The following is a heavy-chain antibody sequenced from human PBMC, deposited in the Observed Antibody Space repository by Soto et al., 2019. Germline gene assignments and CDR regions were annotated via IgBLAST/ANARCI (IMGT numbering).Heavy chain of an antibody. V-gene: IGHV1-69*02. CDR2: IIPILGIA. D-gene: IGHD2-2*01. Sequence: QVQLVQSGAEVKKPGSSVKVSCKASGGTFSSYTISWVRQAPGQGLEWMGRIIPILGIANYAQKFQGRVTITADKSTSTAYMELSSLSSEDTAVYYCARANDIVVVPAALDYWGQGALVTVSS. J-gene: IGHJ4*02. CDR3: ARANDIVVVPAALDY. CDR1: GGTFSSYT.